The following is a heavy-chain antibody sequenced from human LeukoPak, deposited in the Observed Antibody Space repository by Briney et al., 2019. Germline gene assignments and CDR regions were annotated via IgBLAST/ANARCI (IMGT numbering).Heavy chain of an antibody. V-gene: IGHV3-9*01. CDR2: ISWNSGSI. J-gene: IGHJ4*02. D-gene: IGHD3-10*01. CDR3: AKDSYGSGSYYPYFDY. CDR1: GFTFDDYA. Sequence: PGGSLRLSCAASGFTFDDYAMHWVRQAPGKGLEWVSGISWNSGSIGYADSVKGRFTISRDNAKNSLYLQMNSLRAEATALYYCAKDSYGSGSYYPYFDYWGQGTLVIVSS.